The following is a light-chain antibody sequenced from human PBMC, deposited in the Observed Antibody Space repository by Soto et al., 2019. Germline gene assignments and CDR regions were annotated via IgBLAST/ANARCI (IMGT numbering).Light chain of an antibody. Sequence: EVVLTQSPATLSLSPGERATLSCRASQSVSRLLAWYQQKPGQAPRLLIFDASNRATGIPAKFSASGSGTDFTLTISSLESEDSAVYYCQQRSDWPITFGQGTRLDI. J-gene: IGKJ5*01. CDR1: QSVSRL. CDR3: QQRSDWPIT. V-gene: IGKV3-11*01. CDR2: DAS.